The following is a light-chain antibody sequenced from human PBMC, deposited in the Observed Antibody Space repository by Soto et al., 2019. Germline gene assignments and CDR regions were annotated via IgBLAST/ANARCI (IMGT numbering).Light chain of an antibody. CDR3: QSYDDSPNASPV. Sequence: QSVLTQPPSVSGAPGQRVTISCTDIGAAYDVHWYQRLPGIAPRLLIYGNIHRPSGVPDRFSGSKSGTSASLAIAGLQAEDEGDYYCQSYDDSPNASPVFGGGTKLTVL. CDR1: IGAAYD. V-gene: IGLV1-40*01. CDR2: GNI. J-gene: IGLJ2*01.